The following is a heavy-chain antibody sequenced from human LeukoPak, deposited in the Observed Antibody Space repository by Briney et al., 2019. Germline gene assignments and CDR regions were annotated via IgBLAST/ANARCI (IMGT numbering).Heavy chain of an antibody. D-gene: IGHD3-10*01. CDR1: GGSISNGGYS. J-gene: IGHJ6*01. CDR3: ARLAHDYYSSGSYYDYYYGMDV. V-gene: IGHV4-30-2*01. Sequence: PSQTLSLTCAVSGGSISNGGYSWSCIRQPPGKGLEWIGYIYHSRSTYYNPSLKSRVTISVDRSKNQFFLKLSSVTAADTAVYYCARLAHDYYSSGSYYDYYYGMDVWGQGTTVTDSS. CDR2: IYHSRST.